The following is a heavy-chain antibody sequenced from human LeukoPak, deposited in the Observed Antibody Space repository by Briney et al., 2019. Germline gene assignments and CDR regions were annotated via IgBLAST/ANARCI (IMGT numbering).Heavy chain of an antibody. D-gene: IGHD3-3*01. Sequence: GASVNVSCKASGYTFTGYYMHWVRQAPGQGLEWMGWINPNSGGTNYAQKFQGRVTMTRDTSISTAYMELSRLRSDDTAVYYCARDLRLRFLEWLFSGWGQGTLVTVSS. CDR2: INPNSGGT. V-gene: IGHV1-2*02. CDR1: GYTFTGYY. CDR3: ARDLRLRFLEWLFSG. J-gene: IGHJ4*02.